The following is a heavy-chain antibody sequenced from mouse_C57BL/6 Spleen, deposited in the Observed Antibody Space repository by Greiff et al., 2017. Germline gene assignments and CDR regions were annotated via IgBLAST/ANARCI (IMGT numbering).Heavy chain of an antibody. Sequence: EVNLVESGGGLVKPGGSLTLSCAASGFTFSDYGMHWVRQAPEKGLEWVAYISSGSSTIYYADTVKGRFTISRDNAKNTLFLQMTSLRSEDTAMXYCARVGLRPLYAMDYWGQGTSVTVSS. CDR3: ARVGLRPLYAMDY. J-gene: IGHJ4*01. CDR2: ISSGSSTI. V-gene: IGHV5-17*01. D-gene: IGHD1-2*01. CDR1: GFTFSDYG.